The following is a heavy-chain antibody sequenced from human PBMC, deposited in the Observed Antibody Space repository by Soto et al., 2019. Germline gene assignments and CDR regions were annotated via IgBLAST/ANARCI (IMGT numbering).Heavy chain of an antibody. D-gene: IGHD6-19*01. CDR3: AKDENPYSSGRNYFDS. V-gene: IGHV3-23*01. J-gene: IGHJ4*02. CDR2: ISGSGGST. Sequence: GGSLRLSCAASGFTFSSYAMSWVRQAPGKGLEWVSAISGSGGSTYYADSVKGRFTISRDNSKNTLYLQMNSLRAEDTAVYYCAKDENPYSSGRNYFDSWGQGTLLTVSS. CDR1: GFTFSSYA.